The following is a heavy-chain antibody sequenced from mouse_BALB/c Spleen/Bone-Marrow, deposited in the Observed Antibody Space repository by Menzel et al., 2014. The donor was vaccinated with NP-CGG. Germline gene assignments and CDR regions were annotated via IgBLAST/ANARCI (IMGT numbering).Heavy chain of an antibody. CDR3: ARDDYDDQYYFDY. CDR1: GFTFSSYA. J-gene: IGHJ2*01. V-gene: IGHV5-6-5*01. Sequence: EVQRVESGGGLVKPGGSLKLSCAASGFTFSSYAMSWVRQTPEQRLEWVASISSGGSTYYPDSVKGRFTISRDNSRNILYLQMSNLRSEDTAMYYCARDDYDDQYYFDYWGQGTTLTVSS. CDR2: ISSGGST. D-gene: IGHD2-4*01.